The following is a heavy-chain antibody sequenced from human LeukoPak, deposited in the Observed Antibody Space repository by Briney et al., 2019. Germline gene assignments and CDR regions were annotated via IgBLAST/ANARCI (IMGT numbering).Heavy chain of an antibody. CDR3: AIHRYSSGYHYNFDD. J-gene: IGHJ4*02. Sequence: GGSLRLSCAASGFIFSTYAMSWVRQAPGKGLEWVSSISVSAGGTYYADSVKGRFTISRDNSKNTLYLQTNSLRAEDTAVYYCAIHRYSSGYHYNFDDWGQGTQVTVSS. CDR2: ISVSAGGT. D-gene: IGHD3-10*01. V-gene: IGHV3-23*01. CDR1: GFIFSTYA.